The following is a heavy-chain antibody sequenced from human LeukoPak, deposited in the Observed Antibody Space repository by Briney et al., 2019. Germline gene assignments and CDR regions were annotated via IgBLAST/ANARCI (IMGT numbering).Heavy chain of an antibody. CDR2: IYYSGST. Sequence: PSETLSLTCTVSGGSITSYYWSWIRQPPEKGLEWIGYIYYSGSTNYNPSLKSRVTISVDTSKNQFSLRLSSVTAADTALYYCARHRDTAGYYFDYWGQGTLVTVSS. D-gene: IGHD5-18*01. V-gene: IGHV4-59*08. CDR3: ARHRDTAGYYFDY. CDR1: GGSITSYY. J-gene: IGHJ4*02.